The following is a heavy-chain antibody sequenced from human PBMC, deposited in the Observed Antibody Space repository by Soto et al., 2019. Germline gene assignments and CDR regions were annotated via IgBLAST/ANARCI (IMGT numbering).Heavy chain of an antibody. CDR2: ISGSGSST. Sequence: EVQLLESGGGLVQPGGSLRLSCAASGFTFSTHAMSWVRQAPGKGLEWVSGISGSGSSTYHADSVKGRFTISRDNSKNTVYLQMNSLRVEDTAVYYCAKGRLLWFGEFWGQGTLVTVSS. CDR3: AKGRLLWFGEF. V-gene: IGHV3-23*01. CDR1: GFTFSTHA. D-gene: IGHD3-10*01. J-gene: IGHJ4*02.